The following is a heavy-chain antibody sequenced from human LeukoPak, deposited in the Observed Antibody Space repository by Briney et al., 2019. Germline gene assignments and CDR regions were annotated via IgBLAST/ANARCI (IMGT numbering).Heavy chain of an antibody. V-gene: IGHV4-39*07. J-gene: IGHJ5*02. CDR1: GGSISSSSYY. CDR3: AREAVAGRLHWFDP. D-gene: IGHD6-19*01. CDR2: IYYSGST. Sequence: SETLSLTCTVSGGSISSSSYYWGWIRQPPGKGLEWIGSIYYSGSTYYNPSLKSRVTISVDTSKNQFSLKLSSVTAADTAVYYCAREAVAGRLHWFDPWGQGTLVTVSS.